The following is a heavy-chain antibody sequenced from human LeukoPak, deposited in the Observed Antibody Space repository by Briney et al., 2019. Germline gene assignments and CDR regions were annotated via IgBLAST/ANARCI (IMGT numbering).Heavy chain of an antibody. CDR1: GYTFTGYY. J-gene: IGHJ4*02. CDR2: INPNSGDT. D-gene: IGHD6-13*01. Sequence: ASVKVSCKASGYTFTGYYMHWVRQAPGQGPEWMGWINPNSGDTKYAQKFQGRVTLTRDTSITTAYVELTSLRSDDTAVYYCTRHVIGAPGGNDYWGQGTLVTVSS. V-gene: IGHV1-2*02. CDR3: TRHVIGAPGGNDY.